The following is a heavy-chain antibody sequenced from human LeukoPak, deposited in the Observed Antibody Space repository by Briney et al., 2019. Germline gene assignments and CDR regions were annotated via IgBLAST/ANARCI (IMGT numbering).Heavy chain of an antibody. D-gene: IGHD6-19*01. V-gene: IGHV4-38-2*02. CDR3: ARSGRDSSGWYTPDYYYYYMDV. J-gene: IGHJ6*03. Sequence: SETLSLTCTVSGYSISSGYYWGWIRQPPGKGLEWIGGIYHSGSTYYNPSLKSRVTISVDTSKNQFSLKLSSVTAADTAVYYCARSGRDSSGWYTPDYYYYYMDVWGKGTTVTVSS. CDR1: GYSISSGYY. CDR2: IYHSGST.